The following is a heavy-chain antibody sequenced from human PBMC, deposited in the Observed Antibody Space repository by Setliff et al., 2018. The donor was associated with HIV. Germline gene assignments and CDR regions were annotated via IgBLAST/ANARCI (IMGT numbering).Heavy chain of an antibody. J-gene: IGHJ3*02. Sequence: SGPTLVNPTQTLTLTCTLSGFSLSTSGVGVGWIRQAPGKALEWLALIHWDDDKGYSPSLKSRLTITKDTSKNQVVLTMTNMDPVDTATYYCAHRRRSYYYDSSGPPGAFDIWGQETMVTVSS. CDR2: IHWDDDK. D-gene: IGHD3-22*01. CDR3: AHRRRSYYYDSSGPPGAFDI. V-gene: IGHV2-5*02. CDR1: GFSLSTSGVG.